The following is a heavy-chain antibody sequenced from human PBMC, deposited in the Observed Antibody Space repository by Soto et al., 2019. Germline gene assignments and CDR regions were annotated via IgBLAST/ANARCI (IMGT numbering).Heavy chain of an antibody. CDR3: AKPGGTGSYFDY. J-gene: IGHJ4*02. V-gene: IGHV3-23*01. CDR1: GFTFSSYA. CDR2: ISVSGDST. Sequence: GGSLRLSCAASGFTFSSYAMSWVRQAPGKGLEWVSTISVSGDSTYFANSVKGRYTISRDDSKNTLYLEMNRLRAEDTAVYNCAKPGGTGSYFDYWGQGTLVTVSS. D-gene: IGHD3-9*01.